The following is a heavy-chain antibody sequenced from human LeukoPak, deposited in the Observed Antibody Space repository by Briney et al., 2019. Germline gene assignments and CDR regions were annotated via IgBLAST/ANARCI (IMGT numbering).Heavy chain of an antibody. D-gene: IGHD1-20*01. Sequence: ASVKVSCKASGGTFSSYAISWVRQAPGQGLEWMGGIIPIFGTANYAQKFQGRVTITADKSTSTAYMELSSLRSEDTAVYYCARGAQYNWNDGVSLDYWGQGTLVTVSS. CDR2: IIPIFGTA. CDR3: ARGAQYNWNDGVSLDY. V-gene: IGHV1-69*06. J-gene: IGHJ4*02. CDR1: GGTFSSYA.